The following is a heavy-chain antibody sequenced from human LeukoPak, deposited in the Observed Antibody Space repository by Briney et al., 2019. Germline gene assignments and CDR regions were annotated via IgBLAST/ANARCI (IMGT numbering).Heavy chain of an antibody. CDR1: GYTFTGYY. Sequence: ASVKVSCKASGYTFTGYYMHWVRQAPGQGLEWMGWINPNSGGTNYAQKFQGRVTMTRDTSISTAYMELSRLRSDDTAVYYCARLNIVVVPAADEQYYYYYMDVWGKGTTVTVSS. CDR3: ARLNIVVVPAADEQYYYYYMDV. D-gene: IGHD2-2*01. V-gene: IGHV1-2*02. J-gene: IGHJ6*03. CDR2: INPNSGGT.